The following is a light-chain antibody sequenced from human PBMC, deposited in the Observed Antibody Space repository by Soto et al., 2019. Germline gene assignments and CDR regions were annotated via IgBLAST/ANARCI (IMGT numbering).Light chain of an antibody. CDR2: DAS. J-gene: IGKJ4*01. CDR3: QPYNNWPLT. Sequence: DIQMTQSPSTLSASVGDRVTITCRASQSISSRLAWYQQKPGKAPKLLIYDASTRATGVPARFSGSRSGPEFTLTINSLQSEDFAIYYCQPYNNWPLTFGGGTKVDI. V-gene: IGKV1-5*01. CDR1: QSISSR.